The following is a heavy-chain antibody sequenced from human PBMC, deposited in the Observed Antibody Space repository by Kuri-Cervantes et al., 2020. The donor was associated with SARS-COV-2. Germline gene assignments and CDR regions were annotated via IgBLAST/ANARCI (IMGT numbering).Heavy chain of an antibody. CDR2: INPNSGGT. Sequence: ASVKVSCKASGYTFTGYYMHWVRQAPGQGLEWMGWINPNSGGTNYAQKFQGRVTMTRDTSISTAYMELGRLRSDDTAVYYCARVPYSNYDWFDPWGQGTLVTVSS. D-gene: IGHD4-11*01. CDR3: ARVPYSNYDWFDP. CDR1: GYTFTGYY. V-gene: IGHV1-2*02. J-gene: IGHJ5*02.